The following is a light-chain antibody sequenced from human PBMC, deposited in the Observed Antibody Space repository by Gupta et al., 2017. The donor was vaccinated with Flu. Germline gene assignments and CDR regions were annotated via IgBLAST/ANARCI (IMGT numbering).Light chain of an antibody. CDR3: QTWGTGIGV. J-gene: IGLJ3*02. CDR2: LNSDGSH. CDR1: SGHSSYD. Sequence: QLVLTQSPSASASLGASVKLTCTLSSGHSSYDIAWHQQQPEKGPRYLMKLNSDGSHSKGDGIPDRFSGSSSGAERYLTISSLQSEDDADYYCQTWGTGIGVFGGGTKLTVL. V-gene: IGLV4-69*01.